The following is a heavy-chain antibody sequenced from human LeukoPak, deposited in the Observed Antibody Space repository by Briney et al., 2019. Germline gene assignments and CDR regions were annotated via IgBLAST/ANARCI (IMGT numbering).Heavy chain of an antibody. CDR3: AKDHKRWLKLFDY. CDR2: ISGSVGST. J-gene: IGHJ4*02. V-gene: IGHV3-23*01. CDR1: GFTSSSFA. D-gene: IGHD5-24*01. Sequence: GRSLRPSCAPSGFTSSSFAMSWVRHAPGKGLEWVSAISGSVGSTYYADSAKGRFTISREHSKNTPYLQMNSLRAEDTAVYYCAKDHKRWLKLFDYWGQGTLVTVSS.